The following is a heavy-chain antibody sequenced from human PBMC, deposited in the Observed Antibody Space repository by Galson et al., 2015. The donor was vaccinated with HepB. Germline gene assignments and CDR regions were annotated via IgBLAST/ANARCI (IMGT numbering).Heavy chain of an antibody. V-gene: IGHV1-58*01. D-gene: IGHD3-22*01. CDR2: IVVGSGNT. Sequence: SVKVSCKASGFTFTSSAVQWVRQARGQRLEWIGWIVVGSGNTNYAQKFQERVTITRDMSTSTAYMELSSLRSEDTAVYYCAADHRGYYYDSSGYFARVAFDIWGQGTMVTVSS. J-gene: IGHJ3*02. CDR1: GFTFTSSA. CDR3: AADHRGYYYDSSGYFARVAFDI.